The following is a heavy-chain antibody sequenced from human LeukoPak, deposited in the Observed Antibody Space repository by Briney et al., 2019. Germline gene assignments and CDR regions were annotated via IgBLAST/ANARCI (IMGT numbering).Heavy chain of an antibody. Sequence: SETLSLTCSVSGDSISYFYWSWIRQAAGKGLEWIGRTSSSGNTDYNASLKSRVTMSVDTSKNQLSLKVISVTAADTAVYYCARARPIGPYFDYWGQGTLVTVSS. D-gene: IGHD5-24*01. V-gene: IGHV4-4*07. CDR3: ARARPIGPYFDY. CDR2: TSSSGNT. J-gene: IGHJ4*02. CDR1: GDSISYFY.